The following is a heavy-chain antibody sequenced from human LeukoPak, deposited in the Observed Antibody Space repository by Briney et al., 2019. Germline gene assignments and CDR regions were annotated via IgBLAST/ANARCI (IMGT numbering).Heavy chain of an antibody. J-gene: IGHJ5*02. CDR1: GLTFSRYS. CDR3: AKSGGVRFDP. D-gene: IGHD3-16*01. V-gene: IGHV3-23*01. CDR2: ISGRDGST. Sequence: SGGSLRLSCAAPGLTFSRYSMNWVRQAPGKGLEWVSAISGRDGSTYYADSVKGRFTISRDNSKNTLYLQMNSLRAEDTAVYYCAKSGGVRFDPWGQGTLVTVSS.